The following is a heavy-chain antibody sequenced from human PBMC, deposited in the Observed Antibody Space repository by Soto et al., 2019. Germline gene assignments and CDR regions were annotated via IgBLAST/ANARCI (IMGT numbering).Heavy chain of an antibody. CDR3: ARATGIVGATTPYYFDY. D-gene: IGHD1-26*01. J-gene: IGHJ4*02. CDR1: GGSISSSNW. V-gene: IGHV4-4*02. CDR2: IDHSGST. Sequence: QVQLQESGPGLVKPSGTLSLTCAVSGGSISSSNWWSWVRQPPGKGLEWIGEIDHSGSTNYNPSLKSRFTISVDKSKNQFSLKLSSVTAADTAVYYCARATGIVGATTPYYFDYWGQGTLVTVSS.